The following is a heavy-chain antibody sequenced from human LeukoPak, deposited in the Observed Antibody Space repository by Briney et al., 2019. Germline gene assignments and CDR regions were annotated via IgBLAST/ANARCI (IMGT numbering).Heavy chain of an antibody. CDR1: GFTFSSYW. V-gene: IGHV3-74*01. CDR3: ASGYTYGYLIY. J-gene: IGHJ4*02. D-gene: IGHD5-18*01. Sequence: GGSLRLSCAASGFTFSSYWMHWVRQAPGKGLEWVSRIDADGSYTSYADSVKGRFTISRDNAKNTLYLQMNSLRAEDTAVYYCASGYTYGYLIYWGQGTLVTVSS. CDR2: IDADGSYT.